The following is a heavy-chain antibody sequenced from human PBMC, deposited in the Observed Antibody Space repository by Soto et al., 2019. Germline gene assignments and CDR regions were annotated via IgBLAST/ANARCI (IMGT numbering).Heavy chain of an antibody. V-gene: IGHV4-59*01. CDR3: ARGQRGYSYGYYYYGMDV. Sequence: SETLSLTCTVSGGSISGYYWSWIRQPPGKGLEWIGYIYYSGSTNYNPSLKSRVTISVDTSKNQFSLKLSSVTAADTAVYYCARGQRGYSYGYYYYGMDVWGQGTTVTVSS. D-gene: IGHD5-18*01. J-gene: IGHJ6*02. CDR2: IYYSGST. CDR1: GGSISGYY.